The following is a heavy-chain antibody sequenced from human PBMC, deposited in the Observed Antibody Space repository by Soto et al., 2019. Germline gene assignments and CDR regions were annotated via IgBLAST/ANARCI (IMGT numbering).Heavy chain of an antibody. CDR2: IYHSGSI. CDR3: ARAPGGPDGPGDY. D-gene: IGHD3-10*01. Sequence: SETLSLTCAVSGGSISSGGYSWSWIRQPTGKGLEWIGYIYHSGSIYYNPSLKSRVTMTRDTSISTAYMELSRLRSDDTAGYYCARAPGGPDGPGDYWGQGPLVTVS. CDR1: GGSISSGGYS. V-gene: IGHV4-30-2*01. J-gene: IGHJ4*02.